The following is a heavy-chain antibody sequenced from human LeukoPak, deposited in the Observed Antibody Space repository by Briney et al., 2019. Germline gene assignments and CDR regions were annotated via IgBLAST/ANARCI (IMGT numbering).Heavy chain of an antibody. CDR2: ISSSGSTI. CDR1: GFTFSYYW. J-gene: IGHJ6*04. V-gene: IGHV3-48*04. D-gene: IGHD3-10*02. CDR3: AELGITMIGGV. Sequence: GGSLRLSCAASGFTFSYYWMNWVRQAPGKGLEWVSYISSSGSTIYYADSVKGRFTISRDNAKNSLYLQMNSLRAEDTAVYYCAELGITMIGGVWGKGTTVTISS.